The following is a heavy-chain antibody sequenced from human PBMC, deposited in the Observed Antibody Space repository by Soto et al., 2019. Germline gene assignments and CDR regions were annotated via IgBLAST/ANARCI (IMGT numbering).Heavy chain of an antibody. J-gene: IGHJ5*02. D-gene: IGHD2-2*01. CDR2: INHRGST. Sequence: LSLTCVVYGGSFSGYYWSWIRQSPGKGLEWIGGINHRGSTNYNPSLESRVTISVDTSKNQFSLKLPSVTAADTAMYYCARDGFCTSTTCRVGNWFDPWGQGTLVTVSS. V-gene: IGHV4-34*01. CDR1: GGSFSGYY. CDR3: ARDGFCTSTTCRVGNWFDP.